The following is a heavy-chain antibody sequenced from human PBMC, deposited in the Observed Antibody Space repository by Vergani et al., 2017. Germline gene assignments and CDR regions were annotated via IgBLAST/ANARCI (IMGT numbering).Heavy chain of an antibody. CDR2: ISAYNGNT. J-gene: IGHJ4*02. V-gene: IGHV1-18*01. CDR1: GYTFTSYG. D-gene: IGHD5-12*01. Sequence: QVQLVQSGAEVKKPGASVKVSCKASGYTFTSYGISWVRQAPGQGLEWMGWISAYNGNTNYAQKLQGRVTITADESTSTAYMELSSLRSEDTAVYYCARASGYSGYDFLDYWGQGTLVTVSS. CDR3: ARASGYSGYDFLDY.